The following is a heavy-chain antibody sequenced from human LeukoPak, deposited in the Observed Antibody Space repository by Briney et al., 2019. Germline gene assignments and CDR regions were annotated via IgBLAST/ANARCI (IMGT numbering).Heavy chain of an antibody. V-gene: IGHV3-43*02. J-gene: IGHJ4*02. D-gene: IGHD3-10*01. Sequence: TGGSLRLSCAASGFTFDDYAMRGVRQAPGKGVEWVSLISGDVGSTYYADSVKGRFTIYRDNSKNSLYLQMNSLRTEDTALYYCAKPLWFGAEIDYWGQGTLVTVSS. CDR1: GFTFDDYA. CDR2: ISGDVGST. CDR3: AKPLWFGAEIDY.